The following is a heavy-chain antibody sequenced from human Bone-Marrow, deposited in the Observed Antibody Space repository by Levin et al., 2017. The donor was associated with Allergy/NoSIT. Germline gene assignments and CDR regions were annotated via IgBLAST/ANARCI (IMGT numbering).Heavy chain of an antibody. CDR2: TIPIFGSP. V-gene: IGHV1-69*06. Sequence: GASVKVSCKAFGDTFSDFPINWVRQAPGQGIEWLGGTIPIFGSPKYAQKFRDRVTISADKSTSTAYMELSSLRSDDTAIYYCATDRRIFGRIVNYYHLPAYFDFWGQGTLLTVSS. J-gene: IGHJ4*02. CDR1: GDTFSDFP. CDR3: ATDRRIFGRIVNYYHLPAYFDF. D-gene: IGHD3-3*02.